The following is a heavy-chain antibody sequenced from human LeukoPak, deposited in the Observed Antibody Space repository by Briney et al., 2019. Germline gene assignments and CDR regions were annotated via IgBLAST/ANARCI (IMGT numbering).Heavy chain of an antibody. CDR2: ISSSVSTL. J-gene: IGHJ6*02. Sequence: GSLRLSCAPSGFTSSGYETNWGRQAPRKRLGWGSYISSSVSTLYSADSVKGRFAISRENATNSLYLQINSLRAEDTAFYYCARALAYCSGGSCYSPRAGYYYGMDVWGQGNTVTVSS. D-gene: IGHD2-15*01. CDR1: GFTSSGYE. V-gene: IGHV3-48*03. CDR3: ARALAYCSGGSCYSPRAGYYYGMDV.